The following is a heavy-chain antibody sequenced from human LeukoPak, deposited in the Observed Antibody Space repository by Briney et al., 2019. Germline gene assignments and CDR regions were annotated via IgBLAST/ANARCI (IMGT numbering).Heavy chain of an antibody. D-gene: IGHD2-21*02. CDR3: ARDGDAPMTDFDY. CDR2: IKTDGSIT. J-gene: IGHJ4*02. Sequence: GGSLRLSCAASGFTFSSFWMCWVRQDPGKGLAWVSCIKTDGSITAYAGSAKGRFTISRDNAKNTLYLQMNSLRADDTAVYYCARDGDAPMTDFDYWGQGTLVTVSS. CDR1: GFTFSSFW. V-gene: IGHV3-74*01.